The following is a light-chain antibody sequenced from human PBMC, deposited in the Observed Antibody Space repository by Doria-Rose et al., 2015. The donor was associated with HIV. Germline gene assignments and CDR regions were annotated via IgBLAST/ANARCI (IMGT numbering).Light chain of an antibody. CDR1: QRFSSTY. CDR2: DGS. V-gene: IGKV3-20*01. Sequence: EIVMTQSPGTLSLSPGERATLSRRASQRFSSTYLAWYQQKPGQAPSLLIYDGSTRATGIPDRFSASGSVTDFTLTINRLEPEDFALYYCHQYGTSWTFGQGTKVEI. CDR3: HQYGTSWT. J-gene: IGKJ1*01.